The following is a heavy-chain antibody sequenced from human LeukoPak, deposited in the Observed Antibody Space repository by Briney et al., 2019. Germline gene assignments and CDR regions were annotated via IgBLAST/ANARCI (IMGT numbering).Heavy chain of an antibody. J-gene: IGHJ6*02. CDR1: GFTFSSYG. CDR2: IWYDGTDK. Sequence: PGGSLRLSCAASGFTFSSYGMHWVRQGPGKGLEWMTFIWYDGTDKNYADSVKGRFTISRDNSKNTLYLQMNSLRAEDTAVYYCARSGSTYYYGMDVWGQGTTVTVSS. CDR3: ARSGSTYYYGMDV. V-gene: IGHV3-33*01. D-gene: IGHD3-10*01.